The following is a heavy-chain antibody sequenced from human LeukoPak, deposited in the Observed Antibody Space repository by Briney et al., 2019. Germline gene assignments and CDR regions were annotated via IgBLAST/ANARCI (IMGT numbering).Heavy chain of an antibody. V-gene: IGHV3-11*01. CDR2: VSSSGGII. Sequence: GGSLRLSCAASGFTFRDHYMSWIRQVPGKGLEWISYVSSSGGIIYYADSVRGRFTVSRDNAKNSLYLQMNSLRAEDTAVYYCARALLTGEESDYWGQGTLVTVSS. CDR1: GFTFRDHY. CDR3: ARALLTGEESDY. J-gene: IGHJ4*02. D-gene: IGHD7-27*01.